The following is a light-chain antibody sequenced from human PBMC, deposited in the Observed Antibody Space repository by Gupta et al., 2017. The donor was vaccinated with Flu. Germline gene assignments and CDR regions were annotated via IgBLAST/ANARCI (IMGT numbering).Light chain of an antibody. Sequence: IQMTQSPSTLSASVGDRVTITCRASQSISGWLAWYQQKPGKAPKLLIYKASSLRSGVPPRFSGGGSGTEFTLTISSLQPDDFATYYCQQYNSYPLTFGQGTKVEVK. J-gene: IGKJ1*01. CDR3: QQYNSYPLT. V-gene: IGKV1-5*03. CDR2: KAS. CDR1: QSISGW.